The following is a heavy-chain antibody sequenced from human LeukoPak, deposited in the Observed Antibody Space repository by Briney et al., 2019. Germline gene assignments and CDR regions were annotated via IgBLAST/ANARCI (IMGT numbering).Heavy chain of an antibody. CDR1: GYTFTGNY. V-gene: IGHV1-2*02. CDR3: ARVIYYGSGRRTDYYYYYYMDV. Sequence: ASVKVSCKASGYTFTGNYVHWVRQAPGQGLEWMGWINPHSGGTKYAQRFQGRVTMTRDTSISTAYMELSRLRSDDTAVYYCARVIYYGSGRRTDYYYYYYMDVWGKGTTVTVSS. D-gene: IGHD3-10*01. J-gene: IGHJ6*03. CDR2: INPHSGGT.